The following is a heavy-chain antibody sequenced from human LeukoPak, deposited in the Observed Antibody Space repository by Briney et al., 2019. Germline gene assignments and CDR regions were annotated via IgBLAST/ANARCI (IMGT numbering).Heavy chain of an antibody. CDR3: VRDGGVSGYDLLDY. CDR2: INQDGSEE. Sequence: GGSLRLSCAASGFTFSNYWMTWVRQAPGKGLEWVAHINQDGSEEHYMDSVKARFTISRDNAKNSLSLQMNSLRAEDTAVYYCVRDGGVSGYDLLDYWGRGTLVTVSS. CDR1: GFTFSNYW. D-gene: IGHD5-12*01. V-gene: IGHV3-7*01. J-gene: IGHJ4*02.